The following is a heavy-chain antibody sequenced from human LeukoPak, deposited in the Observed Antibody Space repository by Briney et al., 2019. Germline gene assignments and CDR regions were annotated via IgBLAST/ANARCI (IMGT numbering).Heavy chain of an antibody. CDR1: GFTFSSYS. Sequence: GGSLRLSCGASGFTFSSYSMSWVRQAPGKGLEWVSSISSSSSYIYYADSVKGRFTISRDNAKNSLYLQMNSLRAEDTAVYYCARDKSPLGGRELFFDPWGQGTQVTVSS. CDR3: ARDKSPLGGRELFFDP. D-gene: IGHD3-10*01. J-gene: IGHJ5*02. V-gene: IGHV3-21*01. CDR2: ISSSSSYI.